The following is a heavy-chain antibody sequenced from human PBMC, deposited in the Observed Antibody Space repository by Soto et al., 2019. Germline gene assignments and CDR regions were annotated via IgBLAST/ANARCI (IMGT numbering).Heavy chain of an antibody. CDR3: ARNNNWNSKLTYAGYYYYGMDV. V-gene: IGHV1-3*01. J-gene: IGHJ6*02. D-gene: IGHD1-7*01. Sequence: GASVKVSCKASGYTFTSYAMHWVRQAPGQRLEWMGWINAGNGNTKYSQKFQGRVTITRDTSASTAYMELSSLRSEDTAVYYCARNNNWNSKLTYAGYYYYGMDVWGQGTTVTVSS. CDR1: GYTFTSYA. CDR2: INAGNGNT.